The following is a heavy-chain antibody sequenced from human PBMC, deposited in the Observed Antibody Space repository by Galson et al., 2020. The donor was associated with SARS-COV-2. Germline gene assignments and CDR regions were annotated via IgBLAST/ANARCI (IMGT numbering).Heavy chain of an antibody. Sequence: GESLKISCAASGFTFSDYYMSWIRQAPGKGLEWVSYISSSGSTIYYADSVKGRFTISRDNAKNSLYLQMNSLRAEDTAVYYCARASRYYYDSSGRIRWGQGTLVTVS. CDR1: GFTFSDYY. J-gene: IGHJ4*02. D-gene: IGHD3-22*01. CDR2: ISSSGSTI. CDR3: ARASRYYYDSSGRIR. V-gene: IGHV3-11*01.